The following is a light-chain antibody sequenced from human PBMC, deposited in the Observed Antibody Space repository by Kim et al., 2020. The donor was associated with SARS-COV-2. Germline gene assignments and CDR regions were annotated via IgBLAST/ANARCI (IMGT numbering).Light chain of an antibody. CDR1: SSIIGRNA. J-gene: IGLJ7*01. V-gene: IGLV1-44*01. CDR3: ASWDDSLHGPV. CDR2: SNS. Sequence: GLRVTVSCSGTSSIIGRNAVSWYQQVPGTAPKFLIYSNSRRPSGVPDRFSGSSSGTAASLAISGLQSEDEADYYCASWDDSLHGPVFGGGTQLTVL.